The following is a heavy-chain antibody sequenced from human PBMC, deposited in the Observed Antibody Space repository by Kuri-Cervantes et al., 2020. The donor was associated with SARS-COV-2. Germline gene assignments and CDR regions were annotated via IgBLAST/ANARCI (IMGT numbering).Heavy chain of an antibody. J-gene: IGHJ6*04. Sequence: GESLKISCAASGFTFSSYWMSWVRQAPGKGLEWVANIKQDGSEKYYVDSVKGRFTISRDNAKNSLYLQMNSLRAEDTAVYYCAKDLVVVPAANVFELQGMDVWGKGTTVTVSS. CDR2: IKQDGSEK. V-gene: IGHV3-7*03. D-gene: IGHD2-2*01. CDR3: AKDLVVVPAANVFELQGMDV. CDR1: GFTFSSYW.